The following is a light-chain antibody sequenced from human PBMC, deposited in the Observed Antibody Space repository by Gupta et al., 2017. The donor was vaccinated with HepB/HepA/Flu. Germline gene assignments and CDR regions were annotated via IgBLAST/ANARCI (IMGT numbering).Light chain of an antibody. CDR3: QQYGGSPSYS. CDR2: ATS. Sequence: EIALTQSPGTMSLSPGERATLSCRASQSVSTSYFAWYQQKPGQAPRLFIYATSSRATGIPDRFSGSGSGTDFTLTISRLEPEDFAVYYCQQYGGSPSYSFGQWTKLEIK. J-gene: IGKJ2*03. CDR1: QSVSTSY. V-gene: IGKV3-20*01.